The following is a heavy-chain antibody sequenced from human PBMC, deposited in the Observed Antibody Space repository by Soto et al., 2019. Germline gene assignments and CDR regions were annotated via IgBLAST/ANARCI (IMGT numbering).Heavy chain of an antibody. CDR2: ISYDGKNE. Sequence: PGGSLRLSCAPSGFTFRAYGMHWVRQAPGKGLEWVAVISYDGKNEYYADSVKGRFSISRDSSKNTLYLQMNSLRAEDTAVYYFSKDLVAFTTGRGSPFGSWGQGTLVTVSS. J-gene: IGHJ4*02. V-gene: IGHV3-30*18. CDR3: SKDLVAFTTGRGSPFGS. D-gene: IGHD1-1*01. CDR1: GFTFRAYG.